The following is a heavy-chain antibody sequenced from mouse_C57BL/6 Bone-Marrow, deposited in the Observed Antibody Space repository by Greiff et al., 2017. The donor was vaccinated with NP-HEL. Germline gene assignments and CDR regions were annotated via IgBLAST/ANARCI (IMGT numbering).Heavy chain of an antibody. J-gene: IGHJ4*01. CDR3: ARLCYAMDY. V-gene: IGHV5-4*03. CDR1: GFTFSSYA. CDR2: ISDGGSYT. Sequence: EVKLMESGGGLVKPGGSLKLSCAASGFTFSSYAMSWVRRTPEKRLEWVATISDGGSYTYYPDNVKGRFTISRDNAKNNLYLHMSHLKSEDTAMYYCARLCYAMDYWGQGTSVTVSS.